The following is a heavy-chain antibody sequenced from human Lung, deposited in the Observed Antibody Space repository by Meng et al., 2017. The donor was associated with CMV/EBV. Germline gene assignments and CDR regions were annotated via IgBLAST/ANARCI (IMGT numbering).Heavy chain of an antibody. V-gene: IGHV1-18*01. Sequence: ASVKVSCKVSGYTLTKYGISWVRQAPGQGLEWMGWISGYNGNTNYAQKFQGRVTITTDTSTSTAYMELRSLRSDDTAVYYCAREGSTNCCPLDYWGQGTLVXVSS. CDR1: GYTLTKYG. D-gene: IGHD2-2*01. J-gene: IGHJ4*02. CDR2: ISGYNGNT. CDR3: AREGSTNCCPLDY.